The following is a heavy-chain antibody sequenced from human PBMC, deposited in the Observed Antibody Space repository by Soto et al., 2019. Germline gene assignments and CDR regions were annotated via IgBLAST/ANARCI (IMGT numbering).Heavy chain of an antibody. Sequence: PSETLSLTCAVSGDSITNINWWTWVRQPPGKGLEWIGEIDHSGSTNYNPSLRSRVTISVDKSKNQFSLRLTSVTAADTAVYYCARDLWGYCGTDCYPLDVWGQGTTVTVSS. CDR3: ARDLWGYCGTDCYPLDV. V-gene: IGHV4-4*02. CDR2: IDHSGST. J-gene: IGHJ6*02. D-gene: IGHD2-21*02. CDR1: GDSITNINW.